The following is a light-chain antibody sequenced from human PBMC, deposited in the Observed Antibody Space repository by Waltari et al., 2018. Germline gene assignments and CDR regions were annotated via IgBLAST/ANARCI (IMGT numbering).Light chain of an antibody. CDR3: SIYMGSGIWV. CDR1: SGSLSTTSY. V-gene: IGLV8-61*01. CDR2: KGS. Sequence: QTVVTQEPSLSVSPGGTVTLTCVLTSGSLSTTSYATWYQQTPGQPPRTLVYKGSSRSSGVPDRFSGSILGNKAALTITGAQADDDSKYYCSIYMGSGIWVFGGGTKLTVL. J-gene: IGLJ3*02.